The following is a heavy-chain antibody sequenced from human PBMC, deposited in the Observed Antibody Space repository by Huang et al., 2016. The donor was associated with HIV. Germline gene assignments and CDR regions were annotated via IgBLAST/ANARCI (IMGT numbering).Heavy chain of an antibody. CDR1: GGSFSGYY. CDR2: ITHSGST. D-gene: IGHD3-10*01. CDR3: ARAPHYGSGSYYY. V-gene: IGHV4-34*01. J-gene: IGHJ4*02. Sequence: QVQLHQWGAGLLKPSETLSLTCAVYGGSFSGYYWSWIRQPPGKGLAWIGEITHSGSTNYNPSIKGRVTISEETSKNQFSLKLSSVTAADTAVYYCARAPHYGSGSYYYWGQGTLVTVSS.